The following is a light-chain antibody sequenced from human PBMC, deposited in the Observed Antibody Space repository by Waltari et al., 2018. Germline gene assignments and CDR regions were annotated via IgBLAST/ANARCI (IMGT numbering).Light chain of an antibody. V-gene: IGKV1-9*01. CDR1: QDISNY. J-gene: IGKJ3*01. CDR2: AAS. Sequence: IQLTQSPSSLSASVGDSVTITCRASQDISNYLAWYQEKPGKAPKVLISAASTLQSGVPARFSGIESGTDFTLTISCLQPQDFATYYCPLLNRPFGPGSKEDI. CDR3: PLLNRP.